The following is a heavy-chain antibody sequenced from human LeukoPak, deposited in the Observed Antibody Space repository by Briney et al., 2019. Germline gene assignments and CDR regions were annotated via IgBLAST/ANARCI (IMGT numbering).Heavy chain of an antibody. Sequence: SETLSLTCTVSGGSNNSYYWSWIRQPPGKGLECIGYIHYTGSTNYNPSLKSRVTISVDTSKNQFSLKLSSVTAADTAIYYCARGGYYGSGNDFRFDPWGQGTLVTVSS. J-gene: IGHJ5*02. V-gene: IGHV4-59*01. CDR1: GGSNNSYY. D-gene: IGHD3-10*01. CDR2: IHYTGST. CDR3: ARGGYYGSGNDFRFDP.